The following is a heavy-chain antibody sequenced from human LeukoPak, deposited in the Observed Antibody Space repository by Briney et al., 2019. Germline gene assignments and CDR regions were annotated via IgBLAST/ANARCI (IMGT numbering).Heavy chain of an antibody. V-gene: IGHV1-2*02. Sequence: ASVKVSCKASGYTFTGYYMHWVRQAPGQGLEWMGWINPNSGGTNYAQKFQGRVTMTRDTSISTAYMELSRLRSDDTAVYYCAKYPGGFTGIVNYYHMDAWGKGTTVTVSS. J-gene: IGHJ6*03. CDR3: AKYPGGFTGIVNYYHMDA. CDR1: GYTFTGYY. D-gene: IGHD1-26*01. CDR2: INPNSGGT.